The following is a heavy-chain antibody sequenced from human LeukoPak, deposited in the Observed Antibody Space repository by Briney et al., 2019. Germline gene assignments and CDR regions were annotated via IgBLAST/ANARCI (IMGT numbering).Heavy chain of an antibody. CDR2: TNHSGDI. D-gene: IGHD3-10*01. J-gene: IGHJ5*02. V-gene: IGHV4-34*01. Sequence: PSETLSLTCAVDGGSFSYYYCNWIRQPPGKGLEWIGETNHSGDIKYNSSLKSRVTISVDTSKNQFSLKLTSVNAADTAIYYCVRDRRADYYGLDSKYNWFDPWGRGILVTVSS. CDR1: GGSFSYYY. CDR3: VRDRRADYYGLDSKYNWFDP.